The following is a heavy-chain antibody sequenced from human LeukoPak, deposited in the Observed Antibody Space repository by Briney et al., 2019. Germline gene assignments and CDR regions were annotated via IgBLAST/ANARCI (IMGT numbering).Heavy chain of an antibody. Sequence: GGSLRLSCAASGFIFSNYSMNWVSQAPGKGLEWVSSISGSSYYIYYAESVKGRFTLSRDNTKNSLYMQMNSLRAEYTAVYYCARDNKRPLLFDYWGQGTLVTVSS. V-gene: IGHV3-21*01. CDR3: ARDNKRPLLFDY. J-gene: IGHJ4*02. CDR2: ISGSSYYI. D-gene: IGHD2/OR15-2a*01. CDR1: GFIFSNYS.